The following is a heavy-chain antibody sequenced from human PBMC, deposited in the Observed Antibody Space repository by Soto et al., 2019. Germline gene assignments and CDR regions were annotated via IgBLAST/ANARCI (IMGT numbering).Heavy chain of an antibody. CDR2: ISAYNGNT. Sequence: QVKLVQSGAEVKKPGASVKVSCKASGYTFTSYGISWVRQAPGQGLEWMGWISAYNGNTNYAQKLQGRVTMITHTSTSTAYMELRSLRADDTAVYYCARPAFSSSWPYYFDYWGQGTLVTVSS. CDR1: GYTFTSYG. V-gene: IGHV1-18*04. CDR3: ARPAFSSSWPYYFDY. D-gene: IGHD6-6*01. J-gene: IGHJ4*02.